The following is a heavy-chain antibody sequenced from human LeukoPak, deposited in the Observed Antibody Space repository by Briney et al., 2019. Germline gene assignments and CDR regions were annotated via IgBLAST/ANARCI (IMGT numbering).Heavy chain of an antibody. CDR2: IYYSGST. V-gene: IGHV4-59*01. D-gene: IGHD2-8*01. CDR1: GVSISSYY. Sequence: KPSETLSLTCTVSGVSISSYYWSWIRQPPGKGLEWIGYIYYSGSTNYNPSLKSRVTISVDTSKNQFSLKLSSVTAADTAVYYCARVGVYFDYWGQGTLVTVSS. CDR3: ARVGVYFDY. J-gene: IGHJ4*02.